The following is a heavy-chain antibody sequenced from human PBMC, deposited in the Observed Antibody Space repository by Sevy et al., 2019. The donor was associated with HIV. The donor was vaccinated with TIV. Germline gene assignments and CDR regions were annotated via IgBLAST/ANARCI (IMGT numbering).Heavy chain of an antibody. J-gene: IGHJ4*02. V-gene: IGHV1-46*01. CDR3: VRADPGQHFDS. CDR1: GDTFINNY. Sequence: ASVKVSCKPSGDTFINNYLHWVRQAPGQGLEWMGIIDPNGGNATYAQKFRGRVTMTRETSTTTVQMDLYSLRSEDTAVYYCVRADPGQHFDSWGQGTLVTVSS. CDR2: IDPNGGNA.